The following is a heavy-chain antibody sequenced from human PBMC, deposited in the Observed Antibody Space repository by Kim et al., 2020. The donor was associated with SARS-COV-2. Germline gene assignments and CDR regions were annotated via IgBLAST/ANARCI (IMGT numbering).Heavy chain of an antibody. V-gene: IGHV3-NL1*01. Sequence: TFFAASVQGRFTISRDNSKKKVSLQMNSLRLEDTAVYFCAKDLGGDHYFDHWGQGTLVTVSS. D-gene: IGHD3-10*01. J-gene: IGHJ4*02. CDR2: T. CDR3: AKDLGGDHYFDH.